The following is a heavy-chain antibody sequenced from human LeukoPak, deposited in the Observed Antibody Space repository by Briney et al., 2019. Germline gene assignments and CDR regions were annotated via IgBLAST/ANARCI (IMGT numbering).Heavy chain of an antibody. J-gene: IGHJ4*02. CDR3: ASRLREIPFDY. CDR1: GFTFSSYA. D-gene: IGHD3-16*01. V-gene: IGHV3-30-3*01. Sequence: GRSLRLSCAASGFTFSSYAMHWVRQAPGKGLEWVAVISYDGSNKYYADSVKGRFTISRDNSKNTLYLQMNSLRAEDTAVYYCASRLREIPFDYWGQGTLVTVSS. CDR2: ISYDGSNK.